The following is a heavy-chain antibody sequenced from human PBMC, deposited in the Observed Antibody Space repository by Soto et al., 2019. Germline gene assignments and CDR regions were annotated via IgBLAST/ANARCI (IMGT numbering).Heavy chain of an antibody. Sequence: PGGSLTLSCAASGFPFSSYSMNWVRQAPGKGLEWVSSISSSSSYIYYADSVKGRFTISRDNAKNSLYLQMNSLRAEDTAVYYCARDRSGGSYPDYWGQGTLVTVSS. CDR3: ARDRSGGSYPDY. CDR1: GFPFSSYS. D-gene: IGHD1-26*01. V-gene: IGHV3-21*01. J-gene: IGHJ4*02. CDR2: ISSSSSYI.